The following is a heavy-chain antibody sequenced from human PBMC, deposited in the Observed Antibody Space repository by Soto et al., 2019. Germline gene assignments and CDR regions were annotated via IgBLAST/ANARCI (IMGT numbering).Heavy chain of an antibody. Sequence: PSETLSLTCTVSGGSISSYYWSWIRQPPGKGLEWIGYIYYSGSTNYNPSLKSRVTISVDTSKNQFSLKLSSVTAADTAVYYCARETYYYDSSGYYYHLDYWGQGTLVTVSS. CDR3: ARETYYYDSSGYYYHLDY. CDR2: IYYSGST. CDR1: GGSISSYY. V-gene: IGHV4-59*01. D-gene: IGHD3-22*01. J-gene: IGHJ4*02.